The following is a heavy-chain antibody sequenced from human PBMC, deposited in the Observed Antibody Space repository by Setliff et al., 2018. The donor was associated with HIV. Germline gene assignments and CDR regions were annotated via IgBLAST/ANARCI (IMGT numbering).Heavy chain of an antibody. CDR3: ATTEDGPGGNYFDS. J-gene: IGHJ4*02. V-gene: IGHV1-46*01. CDR2: INPRGGIT. D-gene: IGHD3-16*01. CDR1: EYTFTIYY. Sequence: ASVKVSCKASEYTFTIYYIHWVRQALGQGFEWMGIINPRGGITTYSQNFQGRVTMTRDTSTSTIYMELSSLRSEDTAVYYCATTEDGPGGNYFDSWGQGTLVTVSS.